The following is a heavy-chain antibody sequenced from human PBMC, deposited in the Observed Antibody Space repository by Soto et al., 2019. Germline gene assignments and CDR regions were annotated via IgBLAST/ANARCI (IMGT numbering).Heavy chain of an antibody. CDR3: AKDGQPGSYTYGMDV. CDR1: GFTFSSYG. CDR2: ISYDGSNK. Sequence: QVQLVESGGGVVQPGRSLRLSCAASGFTFSSYGMHWVRQAPGKGLEWVAVISYDGSNKYYADSVKGRFTISRDNSKNTLYLQMNSLRAEDTAVYYCAKDGQPGSYTYGMDVWGQGTTVTVSS. D-gene: IGHD3-10*01. V-gene: IGHV3-30*18. J-gene: IGHJ6*02.